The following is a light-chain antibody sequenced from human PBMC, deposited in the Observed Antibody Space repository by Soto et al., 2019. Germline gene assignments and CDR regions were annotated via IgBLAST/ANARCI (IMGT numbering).Light chain of an antibody. CDR2: KVS. Sequence: DIVMTQTPLSSPVTLGQAASISCRSSQSLVHSDGNTYLSWFQQRPGQPPRPLIYKVSDRFSGVPDRFSGSGAGTDFTLIISRVEAEDVGVYYCMQATQSHWTFGQGTKVEIK. J-gene: IGKJ1*01. CDR3: MQATQSHWT. CDR1: QSLVHSDGNTY. V-gene: IGKV2-24*01.